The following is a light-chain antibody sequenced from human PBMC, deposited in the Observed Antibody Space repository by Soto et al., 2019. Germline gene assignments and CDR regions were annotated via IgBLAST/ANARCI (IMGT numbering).Light chain of an antibody. CDR1: QAIRND. Sequence: AIQMTQSPSSLSASIGDRVTITCRASQAIRNDLGWFQQKPGKAPKLLISAASSLHSGVPSRFSGSGSGTDFTLTISSRQPEDSATYYCLHDYNYPLTFGGGTKVEIK. J-gene: IGKJ4*01. V-gene: IGKV1-6*01. CDR3: LHDYNYPLT. CDR2: AAS.